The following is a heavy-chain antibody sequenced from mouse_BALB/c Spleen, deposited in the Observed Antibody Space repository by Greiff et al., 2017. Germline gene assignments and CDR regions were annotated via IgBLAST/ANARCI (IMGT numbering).Heavy chain of an antibody. CDR1: GYSITSGYR. CDR2: IHYSCST. Sequence: EVQLQQSGPDLVKPSQSLSLTCTVTGYSITSGYRWHWIRQFPGNKLEWIGYIHYSCSTNYNPSLKSRISITRDTSKNQFFLQLNSVTTEDTATYYCARSLVYYYAMDYWGQGTSVTVSS. D-gene: IGHD2-2*01. J-gene: IGHJ4*01. V-gene: IGHV3-1*02. CDR3: ARSLVYYYAMDY.